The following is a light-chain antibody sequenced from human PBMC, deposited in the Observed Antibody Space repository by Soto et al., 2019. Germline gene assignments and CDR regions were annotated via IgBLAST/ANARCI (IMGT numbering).Light chain of an antibody. Sequence: DIQMTQSPSSVSASVGDRVTITCRASQAIGVWLAWYQQKPGKAPDLLIYAASHLQSGVPSRFSGSGSGTDFTLTIRSLQPEDFATYVCQQANSFPFTFGPGTKVDIK. J-gene: IGKJ3*01. V-gene: IGKV1-12*01. CDR2: AAS. CDR1: QAIGVW. CDR3: QQANSFPFT.